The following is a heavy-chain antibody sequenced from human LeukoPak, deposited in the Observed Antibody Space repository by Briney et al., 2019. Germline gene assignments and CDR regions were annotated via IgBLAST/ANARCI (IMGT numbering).Heavy chain of an antibody. CDR3: ARAGSGNRGNMDV. Sequence: SETPSLTCTVSGGSISSYYWSWIRQPPGKGLEWIGYIYYSGSTNCNPSLKSRVTISVDTSKNQFSLKLNSVTAADTAVYYCARAGSGNRGNMDVWGKGTTVTVS. CDR2: IYYSGST. J-gene: IGHJ6*03. CDR1: GGSISSYY. D-gene: IGHD3-3*01. V-gene: IGHV4-59*12.